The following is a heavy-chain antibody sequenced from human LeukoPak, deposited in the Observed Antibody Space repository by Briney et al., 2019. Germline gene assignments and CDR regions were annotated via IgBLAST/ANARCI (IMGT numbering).Heavy chain of an antibody. CDR3: ARDKRGGSPYYFDY. J-gene: IGHJ4*02. V-gene: IGHV4-59*12. Sequence: ASETLSLTCTVSGGSISSYYWSWIRQPPGKGLDCIGYIYYSGSTNYNPSLKSRVTISVDTSKNQFSLKLSSVTAVDTAVYYCARDKRGGSPYYFDYWGQGTLVTVSS. CDR1: GGSISSYY. D-gene: IGHD2-15*01. CDR2: IYYSGST.